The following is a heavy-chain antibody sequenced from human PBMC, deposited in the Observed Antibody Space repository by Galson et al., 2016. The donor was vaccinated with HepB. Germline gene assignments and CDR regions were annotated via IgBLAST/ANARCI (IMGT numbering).Heavy chain of an antibody. D-gene: IGHD6-19*01. CDR1: GFTFSYYA. Sequence: SLRLSCAASGFTFSYYAMAWVRQAPGKGLEWVSSITSSGRNTYYAASVRGRFTVSRDNSKNTLYLQLTGLTDEDTAIYYCASTQEPGIAVAGANWFDPWGQGTLVTVSS. CDR2: ITSSGRNT. V-gene: IGHV3-23*01. J-gene: IGHJ5*02. CDR3: ASTQEPGIAVAGANWFDP.